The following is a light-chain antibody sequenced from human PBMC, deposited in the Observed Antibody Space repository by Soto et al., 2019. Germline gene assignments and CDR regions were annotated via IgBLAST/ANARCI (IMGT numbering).Light chain of an antibody. V-gene: IGKV3D-15*01. Sequence: EIVMTQSPATLSVSPGERATLSCRASQSVSSNLAWYQQKPGQAPRLLIYDASNRATGIPARFSGSGSGTDFTLTISSLQSEDFAVYYCQQYNNWPWAFGQGTKVDI. CDR1: QSVSSN. J-gene: IGKJ1*01. CDR3: QQYNNWPWA. CDR2: DAS.